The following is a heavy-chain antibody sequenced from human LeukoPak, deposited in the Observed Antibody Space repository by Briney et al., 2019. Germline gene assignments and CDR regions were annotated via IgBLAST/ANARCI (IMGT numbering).Heavy chain of an antibody. Sequence: PGGSLRLSCAASGFAFSGYGIRWVRQAPGKGLGWVALISYDGKNKYYADSVKGRFTISRDNSKNTLYLQMSSLRDEDTAVYYCAKDWRWQQPIYGMNVWGQGTTVTVSS. V-gene: IGHV3-30*18. J-gene: IGHJ6*02. CDR1: GFAFSGYG. CDR3: AKDWRWQQPIYGMNV. CDR2: ISYDGKNK. D-gene: IGHD5-24*01.